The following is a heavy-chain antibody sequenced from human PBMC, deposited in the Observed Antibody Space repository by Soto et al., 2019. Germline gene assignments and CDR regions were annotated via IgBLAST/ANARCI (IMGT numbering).Heavy chain of an antibody. J-gene: IGHJ4*02. CDR3: AREGLLFSGPYRPSRFDY. CDR2: IKHDTSEA. V-gene: IGHV3-7*03. Sequence: DVQLVESGGGLVQPGRSLRLSCAASGFKFSDYWMSWVRQAPGKGLEWVGNIKHDTSEAHYADSAKSLFTITRDNIKNFLFLQVIGLRSDDTASYSCAREGLLFSGPYRPSRFDYWGLGTLVTVSS. D-gene: IGHD3-16*02. CDR1: GFKFSDYW.